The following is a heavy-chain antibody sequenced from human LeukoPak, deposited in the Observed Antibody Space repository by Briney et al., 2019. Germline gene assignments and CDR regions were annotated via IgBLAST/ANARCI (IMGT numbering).Heavy chain of an antibody. D-gene: IGHD3-3*01. Sequence: TSETLSLTCTVSGGSISSSSYYWGWIRQPPGKGLEWIVSIYYSGSTYYNPSLKSRVTISVDTSKNQFSLKLSSVTAADTAVYYCALGGYDFWSGYYSQPDYWGQGTLVTVSS. V-gene: IGHV4-39*01. CDR3: ALGGYDFWSGYYSQPDY. CDR1: GGSISSSSYY. CDR2: IYYSGST. J-gene: IGHJ4*02.